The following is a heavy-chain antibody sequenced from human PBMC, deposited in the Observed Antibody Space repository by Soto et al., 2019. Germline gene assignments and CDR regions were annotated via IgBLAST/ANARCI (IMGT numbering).Heavy chain of an antibody. CDR2: ISSSGSTI. J-gene: IGHJ1*01. V-gene: IGHV3-11*01. CDR3: FFYIDGGHGELLYF. D-gene: IGHD1-26*01. Sequence: SGFRPGLEKEKEWVSYISSSGSTIYYADSVKGRFTISRDNAKNSLYLQMNSLRAEDTAVYYCFFYIDGGHGELLYF.